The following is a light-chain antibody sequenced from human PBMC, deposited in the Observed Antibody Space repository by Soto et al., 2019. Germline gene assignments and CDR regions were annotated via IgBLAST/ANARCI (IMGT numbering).Light chain of an antibody. Sequence: DIQMTQSPSSLSASVGDRVTITCRASQGISNYLAWYQQKPGKVPKLLIYAASTLQSGVPSRFSGSGSGTEFSLPISSLQPEDVATYYCQKYNSAPPWTFGQGTKVEIK. CDR3: QKYNSAPPWT. CDR1: QGISNY. CDR2: AAS. J-gene: IGKJ1*01. V-gene: IGKV1-27*01.